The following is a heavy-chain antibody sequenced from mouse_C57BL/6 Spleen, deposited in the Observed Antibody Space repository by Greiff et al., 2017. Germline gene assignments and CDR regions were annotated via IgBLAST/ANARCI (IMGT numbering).Heavy chain of an antibody. CDR2: IDPETGGT. CDR3: RSDGRMDY. CDR1: GYTFTDYE. J-gene: IGHJ4*01. V-gene: IGHV1-15*01. D-gene: IGHD1-1*01. Sequence: VQLQQSGAELVRPGASVTLSCKASGYTFTDYEMHWVKQRPVHGLEWIGAIDPETGGTAYNQKFKGKAILTADKSSSTAYMELRSLTSEDSAVYYCRSDGRMDYWGQGTSVTVSS.